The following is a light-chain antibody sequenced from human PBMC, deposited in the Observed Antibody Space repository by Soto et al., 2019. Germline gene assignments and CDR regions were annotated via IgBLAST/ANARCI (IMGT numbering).Light chain of an antibody. CDR1: SSDVGGYNY. J-gene: IGLJ3*02. CDR3: SSYTSSSRWV. V-gene: IGLV2-14*01. CDR2: DVS. Sequence: QSALTQPASVSGSPGQSSTISCTGTSSDVGGYNYVSWYQQHPGKAPKLMIYDVSNRPSGVSNRFSGSKSGNTASLTISGLQAEDEADYYCSSYTSSSRWVFGGGTKLTVL.